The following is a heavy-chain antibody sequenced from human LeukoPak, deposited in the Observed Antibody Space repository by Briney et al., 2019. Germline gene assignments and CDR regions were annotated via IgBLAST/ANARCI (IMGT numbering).Heavy chain of an antibody. V-gene: IGHV1-2*02. CDR1: GYSFTGYY. Sequence: ASVKVSCKTSGYSFTGYYIHWVRQAPGQGFEWMGWINPDSGGTSYGQKFQGRVTMTRDTSISTAYMELSRLRSDDTAVYYCARGPYVPFPNWYFDLWGRGTLVTVSS. CDR2: INPDSGGT. D-gene: IGHD3-10*02. CDR3: ARGPYVPFPNWYFDL. J-gene: IGHJ2*01.